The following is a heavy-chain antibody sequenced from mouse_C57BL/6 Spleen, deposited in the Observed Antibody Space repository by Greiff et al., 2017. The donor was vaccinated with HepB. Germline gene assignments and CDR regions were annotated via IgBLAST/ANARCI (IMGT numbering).Heavy chain of an antibody. Sequence: EVNVVESGGGLVKPGGSLKLSCAASGFTFSSYAMSWVRQTPEKRLEWVATISDGGSYTYYPDNVKGRFTISRDNAKNNLYLQMSHLKSEDTAMYYCARGRTTGYFDVWGTGTTVTVSS. CDR3: ARGRTTGYFDV. CDR1: GFTFSSYA. J-gene: IGHJ1*03. D-gene: IGHD3-3*01. CDR2: ISDGGSYT. V-gene: IGHV5-4*03.